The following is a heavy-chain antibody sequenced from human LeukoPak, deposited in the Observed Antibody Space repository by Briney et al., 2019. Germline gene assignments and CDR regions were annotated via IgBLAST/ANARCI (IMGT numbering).Heavy chain of an antibody. D-gene: IGHD2-2*01. CDR2: IYYSGST. Sequence: SETLSLTCTVSGGSISSSSYYWGWIRQPPGKGLEWIGSIYYSGSTYYNPSLKSRVTISVDTSKNQFSLKLSSVTAADTAVYYCARLPRSSTSCYVGLVWFDPWGQGTLVTVSS. CDR1: GGSISSSSYY. J-gene: IGHJ5*02. V-gene: IGHV4-39*01. CDR3: ARLPRSSTSCYVGLVWFDP.